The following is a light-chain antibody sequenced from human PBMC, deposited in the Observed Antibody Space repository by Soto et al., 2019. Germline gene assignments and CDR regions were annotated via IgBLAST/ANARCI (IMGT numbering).Light chain of an antibody. Sequence: IQLTQSPSSLAASVGDRVTITCRASQGVSSYLAWYQQIPGKAPKLLISAASTLQSGVPSRFSGSGSGTDFTLTISSLQPEDSASYYCQQLNDYPITFGQGTRLEIK. V-gene: IGKV1-9*01. CDR1: QGVSSY. CDR2: AAS. J-gene: IGKJ5*01. CDR3: QQLNDYPIT.